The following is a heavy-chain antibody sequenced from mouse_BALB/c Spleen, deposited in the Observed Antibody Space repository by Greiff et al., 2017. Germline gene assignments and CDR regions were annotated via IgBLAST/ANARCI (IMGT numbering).Heavy chain of an antibody. D-gene: IGHD3-2*02. CDR3: APQGAWFDY. J-gene: IGHJ3*01. CDR1: GFNIKDSY. V-gene: IGHV14-3*02. Sequence: EVQLQQSGAELVKPGASVKLSCTASGFNIKDSYMHWVKQRPEQGLEWIGGIDPANGNTKYDPKFQGKATITADTSSNTAYLQLSSLTSEDTAVCYCAPQGAWFDYWGQGTLVTVSA. CDR2: IDPANGNT.